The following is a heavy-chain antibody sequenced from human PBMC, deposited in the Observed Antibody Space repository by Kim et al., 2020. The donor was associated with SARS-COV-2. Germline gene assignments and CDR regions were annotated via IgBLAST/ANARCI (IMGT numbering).Heavy chain of an antibody. CDR2: IIPIFGTA. J-gene: IGHJ6*02. D-gene: IGHD5-18*01. CDR1: GGTFSSYA. CDR3: ARGAYKRLKEGYSYGNYYYYGMDV. V-gene: IGHV1-69*13. Sequence: SVKVSCKASGGTFSSYAISWVRQAPGQGLEWMGGIIPIFGTANYAQKFQGRVTITADESTSTAYMELSSLRSEDTAVYYCARGAYKRLKEGYSYGNYYYYGMDVWGQGTTVTVSS.